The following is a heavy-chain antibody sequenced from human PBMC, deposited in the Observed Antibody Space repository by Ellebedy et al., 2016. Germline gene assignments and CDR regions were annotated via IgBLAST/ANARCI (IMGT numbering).Heavy chain of an antibody. V-gene: IGHV1-46*01. D-gene: IGHD2-15*01. CDR2: INPSGGST. CDR1: GYTFTSYY. J-gene: IGHJ3*02. Sequence: ASVKVSCXASGYTFTSYYMHWVRQAPGQGLEWMGIINPSGGSTSYAQKFQGRVTMTRDTSTSTVYMELSSLRSEDTAVYYCAGSVVVVAATPTIADAFDIWGQGTMVTVSS. CDR3: AGSVVVVAATPTIADAFDI.